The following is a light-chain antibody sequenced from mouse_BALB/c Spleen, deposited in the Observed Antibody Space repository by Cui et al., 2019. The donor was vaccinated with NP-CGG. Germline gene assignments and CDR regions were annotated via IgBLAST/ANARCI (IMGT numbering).Light chain of an antibody. CDR2: GTN. Sequence: QAVVIQESAPTTSPGETVTLTCRSSTGTVTTSNYANWVQEKPDHLFTGLIGGTNNRAPGVPARFSGSLIGNKAALTITGAQTEDEAIYFCALWYSNDWVFGGGTKLTVL. CDR1: TGTVTTSNY. V-gene: IGLV1*01. J-gene: IGLJ1*01. CDR3: ALWYSNDWV.